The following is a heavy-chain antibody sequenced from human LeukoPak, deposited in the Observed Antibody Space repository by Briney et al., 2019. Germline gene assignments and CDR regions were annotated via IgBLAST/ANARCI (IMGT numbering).Heavy chain of an antibody. CDR1: GGSISSSSYY. CDR2: IYYSGST. CDR3: ARHESGSGAFDI. V-gene: IGHV4-39*01. Sequence: SETLSLTCTVSGGSISSSSYYWGWIRQPPGKGLEWIGSIYYSGSTYYNPSLKSRVTIFVDTSKNQFSLKLSSVTAADTAVYYCARHESGSGAFDIWGQGTMVTVSS. J-gene: IGHJ3*02. D-gene: IGHD3-3*01.